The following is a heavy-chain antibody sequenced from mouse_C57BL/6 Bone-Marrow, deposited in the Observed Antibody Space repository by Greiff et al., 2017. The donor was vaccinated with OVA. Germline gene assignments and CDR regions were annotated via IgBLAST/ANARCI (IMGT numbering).Heavy chain of an antibody. CDR2: IYPSDSET. CDR3: ARVATVVAKGYWYFDG. CDR1: GYTFTSYW. V-gene: IGHV1-61*01. Sequence: VQLQQSGAELVRPGSSVKLSCKASGYTFTSYWMDWVKQRPGQGLEWIGNIYPSDSETHYNQKFKDKATLTVDTSSSTAYMQLSSLTSEDSAVYYCARVATVVAKGYWYFDGWGTGTTVTVSS. D-gene: IGHD1-1*01. J-gene: IGHJ1*03.